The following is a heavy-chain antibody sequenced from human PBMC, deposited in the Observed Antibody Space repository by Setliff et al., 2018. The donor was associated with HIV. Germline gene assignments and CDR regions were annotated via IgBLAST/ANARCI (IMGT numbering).Heavy chain of an antibody. CDR1: GFTFSNFA. Sequence: GGSLRLSCAASGFTFSNFAINWVRQAPGKGLEWVSTISGRGTNTYYADSVKGRFTISRDNSKNTLSLQLNSLTAEDSAVYYCARRPHRRSGYYLYYFDSWGQGTLVTVSS. V-gene: IGHV3-23*01. J-gene: IGHJ4*02. CDR3: ARRPHRRSGYYLYYFDS. D-gene: IGHD3-22*01. CDR2: ISGRGTNT.